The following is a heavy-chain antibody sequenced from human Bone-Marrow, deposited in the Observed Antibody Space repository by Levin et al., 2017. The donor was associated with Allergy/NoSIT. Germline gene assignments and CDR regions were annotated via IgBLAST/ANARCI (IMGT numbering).Heavy chain of an antibody. Sequence: SETLSLTCAVSGGSISSSNWWSWVRQPPGKGLEWIGEIYHSGSTNYNPSLKSRVTISVDKSKNQFSLKLSSVTAADTAVYYCARARDLPHGEDDYFDYWGQGTLVTVSS. CDR3: ARARDLPHGEDDYFDY. V-gene: IGHV4-4*02. CDR1: GGSISSSNW. CDR2: IYHSGST. D-gene: IGHD2-15*01. J-gene: IGHJ4*02.